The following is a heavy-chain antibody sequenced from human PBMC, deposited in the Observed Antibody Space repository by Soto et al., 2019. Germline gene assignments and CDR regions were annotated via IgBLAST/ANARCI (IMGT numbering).Heavy chain of an antibody. J-gene: IGHJ4*02. CDR2: IIPIVDRA. Sequence: QVQLVQSGAKVKKPGSSVRVSCKASGGTFSTYTISWVRQAPGQGLEWMGRIIPIVDRANYAQKFQGRVTITADKSTNTAYMELSSLRSDDTAVYYCARDLAITVPAPMGYWGQGTLVTVSS. V-gene: IGHV1-69*08. CDR1: GGTFSTYT. CDR3: ARDLAITVPAPMGY. D-gene: IGHD2-2*01.